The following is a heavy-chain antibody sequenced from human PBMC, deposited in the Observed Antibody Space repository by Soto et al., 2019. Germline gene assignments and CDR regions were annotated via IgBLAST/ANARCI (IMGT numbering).Heavy chain of an antibody. CDR3: AKDLGGLVWIDLYGMDV. CDR1: GFTFSSYA. Sequence: GGSLRLSCAASGFTFSSYAMSWVRQAPGKGLEWVSAISGSGGSTYYADSVKGRFTISRDNSKNTLYLQMNSLRAEDTAVYYCAKDLGGLVWIDLYGMDVWGQGTTVTVSS. J-gene: IGHJ6*02. D-gene: IGHD6-6*01. V-gene: IGHV3-23*01. CDR2: ISGSGGST.